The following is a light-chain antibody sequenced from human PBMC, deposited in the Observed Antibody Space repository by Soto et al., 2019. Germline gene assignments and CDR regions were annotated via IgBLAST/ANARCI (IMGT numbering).Light chain of an antibody. V-gene: IGKV3-20*01. CDR2: RTS. CDR1: QSVISSY. CDR3: QQYDSSPRT. J-gene: IGKJ1*01. Sequence: EIVLTQSPGTLSLSPGERATLSCRASQSVISSYLAWYQQKPGQAPRLLIYRTSNRATGIPDRFSGSGSGTDFTLTISRLEPEDFAVYWCQQYDSSPRTFGQGTKVDI.